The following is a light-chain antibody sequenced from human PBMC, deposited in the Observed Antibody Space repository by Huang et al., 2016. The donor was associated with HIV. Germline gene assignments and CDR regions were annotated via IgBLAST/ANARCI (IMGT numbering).Light chain of an antibody. V-gene: IGKV1-39*01. CDR2: GAS. Sequence: IQMTQSPSSLAASVGDRVTITCRASQNIDGYLNWFQQKPGKATRLLISGASTLHTGVPPRFSGSGSWTDYTLIINNLQPDDFATYFCQQSYSTLITFGQGSRL. CDR1: QNIDGY. CDR3: QQSYSTLIT. J-gene: IGKJ5*01.